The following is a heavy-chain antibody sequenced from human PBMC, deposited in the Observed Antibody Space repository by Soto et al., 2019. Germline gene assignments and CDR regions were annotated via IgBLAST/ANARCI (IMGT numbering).Heavy chain of an antibody. CDR2: IRTKVDNYAT. Sequence: EVQLVESGGGLVQPGGSLKLSCAASGFIFSDSVMHWVRQASGKGLEWVGRIRTKVDNYATIYAASVKGRFIISRDDSKNTAYLQMNSLKTEDTAMYYCARQGKGTSWFDPWGQGTLVIVSS. D-gene: IGHD1-1*01. CDR3: ARQGKGTSWFDP. CDR1: GFIFSDSV. V-gene: IGHV3-73*01. J-gene: IGHJ5*02.